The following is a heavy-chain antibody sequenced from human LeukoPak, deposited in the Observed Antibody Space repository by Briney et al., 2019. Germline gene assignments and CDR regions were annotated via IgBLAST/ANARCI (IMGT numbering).Heavy chain of an antibody. V-gene: IGHV4-59*08. CDR2: ISDSGNT. Sequence: SETLSLTCTVSGGFVNTYSWTWIRQPPGKGLEWVGHISDSGNTEYNPSLRNRVTISVDTSKDQFSLNLISVTAADTAVYYCARNSGANVYTYSFQYWGRGTLVTVSS. CDR3: ARNSGANVYTYSFQY. D-gene: IGHD1-26*01. CDR1: GGFVNTYS. J-gene: IGHJ4*02.